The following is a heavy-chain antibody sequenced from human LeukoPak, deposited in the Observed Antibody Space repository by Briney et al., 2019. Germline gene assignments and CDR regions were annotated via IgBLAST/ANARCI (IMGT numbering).Heavy chain of an antibody. V-gene: IGHV3-11*01. J-gene: IGHJ4*02. CDR2: ISGSAHDV. CDR3: SRDPRHNDY. Sequence: NPGGSLRLSCAASGFTFSGFYMTWIRQAPGKGLELLSYISGSAHDVNYIDSVRGRFTISRDNAKNSLYLHMNSLTVEDTAVYYCSRDPRHNDYWGQGTLVTVSS. CDR1: GFTFSGFY.